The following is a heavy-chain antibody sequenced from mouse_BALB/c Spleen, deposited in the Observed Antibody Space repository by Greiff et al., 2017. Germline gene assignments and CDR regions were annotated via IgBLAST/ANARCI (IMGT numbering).Heavy chain of an antibody. J-gene: IGHJ1*01. V-gene: IGHV1-39*01. CDR2: IDPYYGGT. D-gene: IGHD2-1*01. CDR1: GYSFTGYN. CDR3: AIGNYDWYFDV. Sequence: EVQGVESGPELEKPGASVKISCKASGYSFTGYNMNWVKQSNGKSLEWIGNIDPYYGGTSYNQKFKGKATLTVDKSSSTAYMQLKSLTSEDSAVYYCAIGNYDWYFDVWGAGTTVTVSS.